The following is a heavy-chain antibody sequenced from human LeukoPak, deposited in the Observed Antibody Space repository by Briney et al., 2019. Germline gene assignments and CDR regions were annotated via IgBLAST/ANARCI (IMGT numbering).Heavy chain of an antibody. D-gene: IGHD4-17*01. Sequence: GGSLRLSCADSGFTVSGNYMTWVRQVSGKGLEWVSVIYSGGSTYYTDSVQGRFSISRDNSQNTLYLQMNSLRAEDTAVYYCAAPLTVIPYWGQGTLATVSS. CDR1: GFTVSGNY. J-gene: IGHJ4*02. CDR3: AAPLTVIPY. V-gene: IGHV3-66*01. CDR2: IYSGGST.